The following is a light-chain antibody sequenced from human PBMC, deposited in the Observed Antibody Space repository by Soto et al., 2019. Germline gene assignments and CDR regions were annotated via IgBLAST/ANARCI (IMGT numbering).Light chain of an antibody. Sequence: IFVTHSPADLSLSPGERATLSCRASHSVSSNLAWYQQKPGQAPRLLIYGSSTRATSIPARFSGRGSGADFTLTISSLEPEDFAVYYCQLSQQRSDWPPITFGQGTRLEI. CDR1: HSVSSN. CDR2: GSS. V-gene: IGKV3-15*01. J-gene: IGKJ5*01. CDR3: QLSQQRSDWPPIT.